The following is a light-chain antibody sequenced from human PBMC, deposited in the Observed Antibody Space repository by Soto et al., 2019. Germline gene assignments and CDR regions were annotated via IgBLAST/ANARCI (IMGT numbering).Light chain of an antibody. V-gene: IGLV1-51*01. CDR3: GTWDSSLSAVV. Sequence: QSVLTQPPSVSAAPGQTVIISCSGSSSNIGNNYVSWYQQLPGTAPKLLIYDNNKRPSGIPDRFSGSKSGTSATLGITGLQTGDEADYYCGTWDSSLSAVVFGGGTKVTVL. CDR2: DNN. CDR1: SSNIGNNY. J-gene: IGLJ2*01.